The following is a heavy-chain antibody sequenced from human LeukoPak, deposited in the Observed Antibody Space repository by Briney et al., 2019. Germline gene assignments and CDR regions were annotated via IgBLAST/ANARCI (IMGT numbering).Heavy chain of an antibody. D-gene: IGHD6-19*01. Sequence: GGSLRLSCAASGFTVSSNYMSWVRQAPGKGLEWVAFIRYDGNNKYYADSVKGRFTISRDNSKNTLYLQMNSLRAEDTAVYYCAKDHSVAGDYYYYMDVWGKGTTVTMSS. CDR3: AKDHSVAGDYYYYMDV. CDR2: IRYDGNNK. V-gene: IGHV3-30*02. J-gene: IGHJ6*03. CDR1: GFTVSSNY.